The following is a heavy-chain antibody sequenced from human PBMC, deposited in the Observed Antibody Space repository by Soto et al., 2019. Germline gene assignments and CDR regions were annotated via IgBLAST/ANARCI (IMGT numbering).Heavy chain of an antibody. D-gene: IGHD2-2*01. Sequence: GGSLRLSCAASGFTFSSYAMHWVRQAPGKGLEYVSAISSNGGSTYYANSVKGRFTISRDNSKNTLYLQMGSLRAEDMAVYYSARGGGVSRAADAPSFYYYYYGM. J-gene: IGHJ6*01. CDR1: GFTFSSYA. CDR3: ARGGGVSRAADAPSFYYYYYGM. V-gene: IGHV3-64*01. CDR2: ISSNGGST.